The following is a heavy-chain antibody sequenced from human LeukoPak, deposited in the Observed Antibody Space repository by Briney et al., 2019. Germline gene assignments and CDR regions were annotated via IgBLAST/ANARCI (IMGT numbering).Heavy chain of an antibody. V-gene: IGHV3-72*01. J-gene: IGHJ4*02. CDR2: TRNKAHSFTT. CDR1: GFTFSDHY. Sequence: GGSLRLSCAASGFTFSDHYVDWVRQAPGEGLERVGRTRNKAHSFTTEYAASVKGRFTISRDDSKNSLYLQMNSLKTEDTAVYYCARIAVTGGGYVDYWGQGTLVTVSS. CDR3: ARIAVTGGGYVDY. D-gene: IGHD6-19*01.